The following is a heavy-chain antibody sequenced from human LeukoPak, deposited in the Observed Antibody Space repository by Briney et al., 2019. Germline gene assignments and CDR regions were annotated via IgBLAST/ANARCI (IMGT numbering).Heavy chain of an antibody. CDR3: ARGSWGDVAFHKSLEF. J-gene: IGHJ4*02. V-gene: IGHV1-8*01. D-gene: IGHD3-10*01. CDR2: MNPNSGNA. Sequence: GASVKVSCKASEYTFDSYDINWVRQAPGRGLEWMGWMNPNSGNAGYAQKFQDRLAMTGDSSISVAYMELSSLRSEDTAVYYCARGSWGDVAFHKSLEFWGQGTLVTVSS. CDR1: EYTFDSYD.